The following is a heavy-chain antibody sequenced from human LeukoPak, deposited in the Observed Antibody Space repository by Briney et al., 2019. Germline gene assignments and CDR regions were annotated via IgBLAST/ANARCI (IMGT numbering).Heavy chain of an antibody. J-gene: IGHJ3*02. CDR2: IKEDGSAQ. V-gene: IGHV3-7*01. CDR3: ARTRVDTFDI. CDR1: GFTFNTYS. Sequence: GGSLRLSCAASGFTFNTYSMNWVRQAPGKGLEWVANIKEDGSAQYYVGSVKGRFTISRDNSKNTLYLQMNSLIAEDTAVYYCARTRVDTFDIWGQGTMVTVSS.